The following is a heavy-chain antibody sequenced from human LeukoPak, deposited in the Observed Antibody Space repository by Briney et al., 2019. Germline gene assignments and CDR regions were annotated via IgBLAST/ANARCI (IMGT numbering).Heavy chain of an antibody. D-gene: IGHD6-13*01. V-gene: IGHV3-23*01. Sequence: PGGSLRLSCAASGFTFSSYAMSWVRQAPGKGLEWVSAISGSGGSTYYADSVKGRFTISRDNSKNTVYLQMNSLRVEDTAVYYCARANSSSWHNFNYWGQGTLVTVSS. J-gene: IGHJ4*02. CDR3: ARANSSSWHNFNY. CDR1: GFTFSSYA. CDR2: ISGSGGST.